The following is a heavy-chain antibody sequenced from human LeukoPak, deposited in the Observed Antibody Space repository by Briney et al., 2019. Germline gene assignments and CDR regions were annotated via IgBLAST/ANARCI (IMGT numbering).Heavy chain of an antibody. D-gene: IGHD5-18*01. J-gene: IGHJ4*02. V-gene: IGHV2-5*02. CDR2: IYWDDDK. CDR1: GFSLSTSGLG. Sequence: SGPTLLKPTQTLTLTCTFSGFSLSTSGLGVGWIRQPPGKALEWLALIYWDDDKRYSPSLKSRLTITKDTSKNQVVLTMTNMDPVDTATYYCAHRLGVYSYGHFDYWGQGTLVTVSS. CDR3: AHRLGVYSYGHFDY.